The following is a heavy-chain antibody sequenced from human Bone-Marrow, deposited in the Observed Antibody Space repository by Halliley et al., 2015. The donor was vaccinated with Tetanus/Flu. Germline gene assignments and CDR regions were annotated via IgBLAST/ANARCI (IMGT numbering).Heavy chain of an antibody. V-gene: IGHV5-51*01. D-gene: IGHD3-3*01. CDR3: VRVVWNDLWSSSLNWYFDL. J-gene: IGHJ2*01. CDR2: FPGDSET. Sequence: FPGDSETRYSPSFQGQVTISADKSIGTAYLQWRSLKASDTAMYYCVRVVWNDLWSSSLNWYFDLWGRGTLVTVSS.